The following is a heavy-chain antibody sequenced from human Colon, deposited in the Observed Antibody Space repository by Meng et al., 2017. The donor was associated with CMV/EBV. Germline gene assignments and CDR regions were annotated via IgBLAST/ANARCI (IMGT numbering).Heavy chain of an antibody. CDR2: LYSTGRT. J-gene: IGHJ3*01. CDR3: ARVSSAGLALDV. CDR1: GISVSGNY. Sequence: GGSLRLSCVVSGISVSGNYMTWVRQAPGKGLEWLSVLYSTGRTFYADSAKGRFPISRDTSQNTVYLQMDTLRVEDTAMYYCARVSSAGLALDVWGQGTMVTVSS. V-gene: IGHV3-53*01. D-gene: IGHD6-19*01.